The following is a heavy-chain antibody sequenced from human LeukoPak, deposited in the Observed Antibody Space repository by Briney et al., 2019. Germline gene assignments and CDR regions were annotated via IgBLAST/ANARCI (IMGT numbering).Heavy chain of an antibody. V-gene: IGHV3-15*01. CDR2: IKSKTDGGTT. CDR1: GFTFSNAW. Sequence: GGSLRLSCAASGFTFSNAWMSWGRRAPGKGREWVGRIKSKTDGGTTDYAAPVKGRFTISRDDSKNTLYLQMNSLKTEDTAVYYCTTDFRGYEPFDYWGQGTLVTVSS. D-gene: IGHD5-12*01. CDR3: TTDFRGYEPFDY. J-gene: IGHJ4*02.